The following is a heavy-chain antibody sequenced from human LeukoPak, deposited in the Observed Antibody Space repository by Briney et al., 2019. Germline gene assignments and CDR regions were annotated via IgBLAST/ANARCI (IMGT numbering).Heavy chain of an antibody. Sequence: GGSLRLSCAASGFTFSSYSMNWVRQAPGKGLEWVSSISSSSSYIYYADSVKGRFTISRDNAKNPLYLQMNSLRAEDTAVYYCAGPRGNWYIFGYWGQGTLVTVSS. V-gene: IGHV3-21*01. CDR2: ISSSSSYI. CDR1: GFTFSSYS. CDR3: AGPRGNWYIFGY. D-gene: IGHD1-1*01. J-gene: IGHJ4*02.